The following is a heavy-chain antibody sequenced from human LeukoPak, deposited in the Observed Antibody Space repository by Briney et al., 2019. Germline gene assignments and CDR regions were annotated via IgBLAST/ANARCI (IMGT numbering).Heavy chain of an antibody. V-gene: IGHV1-18*04. CDR2: ISAYSGDT. CDR1: GYTFSNFG. Sequence: GASVKVSCKASGYTFSNFGISWVRQAPGQRLEWMGLISAYSGDTNYAQKLQGRVSMTTDTSTSTAYMELRSLTSDDTAVYFCARTTAYYFYMDVWGKGTTVTVSS. CDR3: ARTTAYYFYMDV. D-gene: IGHD2-21*02. J-gene: IGHJ6*03.